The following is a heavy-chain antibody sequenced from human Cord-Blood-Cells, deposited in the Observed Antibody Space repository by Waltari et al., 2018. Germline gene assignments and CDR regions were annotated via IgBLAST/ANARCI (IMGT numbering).Heavy chain of an antibody. V-gene: IGHV3-21*01. CDR2: ISSSSSYI. D-gene: IGHD2-2*01. CDR1: GFTFSSYS. CDR3: ATSGPDIVVVPAAIDY. Sequence: EVQLVESGGGLVKPGGSLSLSCAASGFTFSSYSMNWVRQAPGKGLEWVSSISSSSSYIYYADSVKGRFTISRDNAKNSLYLQMNSLRAEDTAVYYCATSGPDIVVVPAAIDYWGQGTLVTVSS. J-gene: IGHJ4*02.